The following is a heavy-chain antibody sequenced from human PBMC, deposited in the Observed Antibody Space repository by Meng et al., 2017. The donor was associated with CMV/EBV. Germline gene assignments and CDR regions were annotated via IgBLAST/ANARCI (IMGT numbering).Heavy chain of an antibody. CDR3: ASGITIFRVVINSYNWFDP. Sequence: SETLSLTCTVSGGSISSSSYYWGWIRQPPGKGLEGIGSIYYSGSTYDNPSLKSRVTISVDTSKNQFSLKLGSVTAADTAVYYCASGITIFRVVINSYNWFDPWGQGTLVTVSS. D-gene: IGHD3-3*01. CDR1: GGSISSSSYY. V-gene: IGHV4-39*07. J-gene: IGHJ5*01. CDR2: IYYSGST.